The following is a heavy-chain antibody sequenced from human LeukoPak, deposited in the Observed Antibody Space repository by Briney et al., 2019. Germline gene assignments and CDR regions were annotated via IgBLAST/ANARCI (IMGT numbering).Heavy chain of an antibody. Sequence: ASVKVSCKASGYTFTSYDINWVRQATGQGLEWMGWMNPNSGNTGYAQKFQGRVTITRNTSISTAYMELSSLRSEDTAVYYCARDRGREDHDYYYYYYMDVWGKGTTVTVSS. V-gene: IGHV1-8*03. D-gene: IGHD1-14*01. CDR1: GYTFTSYD. CDR3: ARDRGREDHDYYYYYYMDV. J-gene: IGHJ6*03. CDR2: MNPNSGNT.